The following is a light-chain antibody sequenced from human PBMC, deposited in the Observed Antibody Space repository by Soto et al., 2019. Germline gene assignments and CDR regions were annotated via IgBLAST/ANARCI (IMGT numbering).Light chain of an antibody. J-gene: IGKJ3*01. CDR3: QQADSFPFT. V-gene: IGKV1-12*01. CDR1: QDIGTW. CDR2: VAS. Sequence: DIQLTQSPSSVSASVGDRVTITCRASQDIGTWLAWYQQKPGKAPKLLIYVASNLQSGVPSRFRGAGSWTDFNLTITTLQPEDFGTYPCQQADSFPFTFGPGTKVDFK.